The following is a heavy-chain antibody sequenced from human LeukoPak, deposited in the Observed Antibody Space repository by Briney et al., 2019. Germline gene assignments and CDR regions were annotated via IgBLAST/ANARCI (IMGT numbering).Heavy chain of an antibody. CDR3: ARDLSRLGYSSSWYDN. Sequence: SQTLSHTCAISGDSVSSNSAAWHWIRQSPSRGLEWLGRTYYRSKWYNDYAVSVKSRITINPDTSKNQFSLQLNSVTPEDTAVYYCARDLSRLGYSSSWYDNWGQGTLVTVSS. CDR2: TYYRSKWYN. V-gene: IGHV6-1*01. D-gene: IGHD6-13*01. J-gene: IGHJ4*02. CDR1: GDSVSSNSAA.